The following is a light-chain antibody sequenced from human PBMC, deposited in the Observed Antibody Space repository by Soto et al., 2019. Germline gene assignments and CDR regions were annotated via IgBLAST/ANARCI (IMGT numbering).Light chain of an antibody. Sequence: IHRTHSPSSLSASVLYRVTITCRSSQSISRYLNLYQQKPGKAPNLLIYVASSLQSEVPSRFSGSGSGTDFTLTITSLQPEDFATYYCQQSYGTPITFGQGTRLEIK. J-gene: IGKJ5*01. CDR3: QQSYGTPIT. V-gene: IGKV1-39*01. CDR1: QSISRY. CDR2: VAS.